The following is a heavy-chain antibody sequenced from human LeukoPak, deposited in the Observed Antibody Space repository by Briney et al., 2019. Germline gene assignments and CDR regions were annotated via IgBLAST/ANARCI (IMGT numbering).Heavy chain of an antibody. CDR3: ARDAGLVGAGPKDAFDI. V-gene: IGHV1-18*01. D-gene: IGHD1-26*01. J-gene: IGHJ3*02. CDR1: GYTFTNYG. CDR2: ISAYNGKT. Sequence: GASVKVSCKASGYTFTNYGISWMRQAPGQGLEWMGWISAYNGKTNYAQKLQDRVTMTTDTSTTTAYMELRSLRSDDTAVYYCARDAGLVGAGPKDAFDIWGQGTMVTVSS.